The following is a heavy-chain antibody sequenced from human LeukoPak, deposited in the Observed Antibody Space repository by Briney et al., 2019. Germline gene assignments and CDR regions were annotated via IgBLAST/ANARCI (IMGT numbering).Heavy chain of an antibody. Sequence: PGGSLSLSCAASGFIFPNYCMDWVRQAPGQGLEWVAFTPYNETNENYADSVKGRFTISRDISESTLYLQMSSLRPEDTAIYYCARGYYYGSRTYAYFDSWGQGTLVTVSS. CDR3: ARGYYYGSRTYAYFDS. CDR2: TPYNETNE. V-gene: IGHV3-30*02. D-gene: IGHD3-10*01. J-gene: IGHJ4*02. CDR1: GFIFPNYC.